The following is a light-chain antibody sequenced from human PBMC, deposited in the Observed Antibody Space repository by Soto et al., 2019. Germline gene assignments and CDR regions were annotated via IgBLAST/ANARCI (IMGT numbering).Light chain of an antibody. CDR2: EVS. CDR1: SSDVGDYNY. CDR3: SLYSSNGSLI. Sequence: QSALTQPASVSASPGQSITISCTGTSSDVGDYNYVSWYQQHPGKAPELMIYEVSNRPSGVSNRFSGSKSGNTASLTISGLQAEDETDYFCSLYSSNGSLIFGPGTKVTVL. J-gene: IGLJ1*01. V-gene: IGLV2-14*01.